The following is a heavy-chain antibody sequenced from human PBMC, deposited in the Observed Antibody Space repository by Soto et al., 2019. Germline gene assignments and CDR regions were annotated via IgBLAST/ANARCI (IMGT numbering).Heavy chain of an antibody. Sequence: SETLSLTCTVSGGSISSYYWSWIRQPPGKGLEWIGYFYYSGSTNYNPSLKSRVTISVDTSKNQFSLKLSSVTAADTAVYYCARAPIAAAGRWPYFVDYWGQGTLVTVSS. CDR1: GGSISSYY. CDR2: FYYSGST. CDR3: ARAPIAAAGRWPYFVDY. D-gene: IGHD6-13*01. V-gene: IGHV4-59*08. J-gene: IGHJ4*02.